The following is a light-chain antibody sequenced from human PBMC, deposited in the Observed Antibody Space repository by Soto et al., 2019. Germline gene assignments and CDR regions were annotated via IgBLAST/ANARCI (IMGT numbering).Light chain of an antibody. J-gene: IGKJ1*01. CDR3: QQYNDWPLT. V-gene: IGKV3-20*01. Sequence: EFVLTQSPGTLSLSPGERATLSCRASQSISSSYLAWYQQRPGQAPRLLIYGAPSRATGIPDRFSGSGSGTEFTLTISSLQSEDFALYYCQQYNDWPLTFGQGTKV. CDR2: GAP. CDR1: QSISSSY.